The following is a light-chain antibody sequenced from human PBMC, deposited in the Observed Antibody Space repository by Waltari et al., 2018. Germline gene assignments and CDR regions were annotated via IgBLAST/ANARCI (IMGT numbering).Light chain of an antibody. CDR3: MQALHTPTT. CDR2: LGS. J-gene: IGKJ3*01. CDR1: QSLLRSTGYNF. V-gene: IGKV2-28*01. Sequence: DIVMTQSPLSLSVTPGEPASISCRSSQSLLRSTGYNFLDWYVQKPGQPPQLLISLGSDRASGVPDRFSGSGTGTDSTLKISRVEAEDVGIYYCMQALHTPTTFGPGTKVDIK.